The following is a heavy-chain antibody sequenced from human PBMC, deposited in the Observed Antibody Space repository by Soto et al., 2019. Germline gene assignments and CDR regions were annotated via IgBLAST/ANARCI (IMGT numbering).Heavy chain of an antibody. Sequence: QVQLVQSGAAVKKPGSSVKVSCKASGGTFSSYAISWVRQAPGQGLEWRGGIIPISDTTNYAQKFQGRVTITADESTSTAYMELSSLRSEDTAVYYCARSQGSSTSLEIYYYYYYGMDVWGQGTTVTVSS. V-gene: IGHV1-69*01. CDR2: IIPISDTT. J-gene: IGHJ6*02. D-gene: IGHD2-2*01. CDR3: ARSQGSSTSLEIYYYYYYGMDV. CDR1: GGTFSSYA.